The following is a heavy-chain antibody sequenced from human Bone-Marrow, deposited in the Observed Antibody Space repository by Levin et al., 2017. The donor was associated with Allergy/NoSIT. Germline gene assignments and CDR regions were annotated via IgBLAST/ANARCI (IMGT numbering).Heavy chain of an antibody. CDR2: ISYDGSNK. CDR1: GFTFSSYA. Sequence: GGSLRLSCAASGFTFSSYAMHWVRQAPGKGLEWVAVISYDGSNKYYADSVKGRFTISRDNSKNTLYLQMNSLRAEDTAVYYCARGPSAIGSGWYFGRGYFDYWGQGTLVTVSS. CDR3: ARGPSAIGSGWYFGRGYFDY. V-gene: IGHV3-30*04. D-gene: IGHD6-19*01. J-gene: IGHJ4*02.